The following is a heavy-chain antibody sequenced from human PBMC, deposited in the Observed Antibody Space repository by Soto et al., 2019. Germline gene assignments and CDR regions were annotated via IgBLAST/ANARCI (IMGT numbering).Heavy chain of an antibody. CDR1: GDSITSIYH. CDR3: VRYCSTTKCPFDY. D-gene: IGHD2-2*01. CDR2: IYYSGNT. V-gene: IGHV4-30-4*08. J-gene: IGHJ4*02. Sequence: SETLSLTCAVSGDSITSIYHWAWIRQPPGRGLEWVGYIYYSGNTYFNPSLKSRVTLSVDTSRNQFSLNLSSVTAADTAVYYCVRYCSTTKCPFDYWGQGTLVTVSS.